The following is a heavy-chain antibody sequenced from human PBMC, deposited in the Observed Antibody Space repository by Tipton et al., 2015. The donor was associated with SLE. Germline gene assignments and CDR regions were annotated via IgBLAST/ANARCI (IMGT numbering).Heavy chain of an antibody. CDR2: LDDSGNT. CDR1: DDSLSSSY. J-gene: IGHJ4*02. CDR3: ARVGYSSGSYYFDY. Sequence: TLSLTCVVSDDSLSSSYWSWIRQPPGKGLEWIASLDDSGNTNYNPSLRSRVTTSIDTPKSQFSLKLSSVTAADTAVYYCARVGYSSGSYYFDYWGLGTLVTVSS. V-gene: IGHV4-59*01. D-gene: IGHD6-19*01.